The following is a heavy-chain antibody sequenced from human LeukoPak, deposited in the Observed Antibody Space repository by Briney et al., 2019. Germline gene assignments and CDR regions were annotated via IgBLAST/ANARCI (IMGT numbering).Heavy chain of an antibody. D-gene: IGHD6-19*01. V-gene: IGHV1-24*01. CDR3: AVSSGWSNGYFDY. CDR1: GYTLTELS. CDR2: FDPEDGET. J-gene: IGHJ4*02. Sequence: ASVKVSCKVSGYTLTELSMHWVRRAPGKGLEWMGGFDPEDGETIYAQKFQGRVTMTEDTSTDTAYMELSSLRSEDTAVYYCAVSSGWSNGYFDYWGQGTLVTVSS.